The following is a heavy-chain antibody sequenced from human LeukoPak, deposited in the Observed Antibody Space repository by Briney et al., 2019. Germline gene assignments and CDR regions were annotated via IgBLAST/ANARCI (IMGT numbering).Heavy chain of an antibody. Sequence: SETLSLTCTVSGGSISSYFWSWIRQPPGKGLEWIGYIYYSGSTNYNPSLKSRVTISVDTSRNQFPLKLNSVTAADTAVYYCARRSSIAAFDYWGQGTLVTVSS. CDR1: GGSISSYF. V-gene: IGHV4-59*08. CDR3: ARRSSIAAFDY. D-gene: IGHD6-6*01. CDR2: IYYSGST. J-gene: IGHJ4*02.